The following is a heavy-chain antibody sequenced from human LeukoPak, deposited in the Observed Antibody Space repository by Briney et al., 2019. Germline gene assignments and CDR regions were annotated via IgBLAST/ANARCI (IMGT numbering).Heavy chain of an antibody. V-gene: IGHV1-58*02. D-gene: IGHD2-15*01. CDR3: AADRAVVAAKSTETGFDP. Sequence: TSVKVSCKASGFTFTSSAMQWVRQARGQRLEWIGWVVVGSGNTNYAQKFQERVTITRDMSTSTAYMELSSLRSEDTAVYYCAADRAVVAAKSTETGFDPWGQGTLVTVSS. CDR2: VVVGSGNT. J-gene: IGHJ5*01. CDR1: GFTFTSSA.